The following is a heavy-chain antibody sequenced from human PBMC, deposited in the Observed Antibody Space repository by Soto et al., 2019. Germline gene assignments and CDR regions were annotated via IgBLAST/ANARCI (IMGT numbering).Heavy chain of an antibody. CDR3: AKSYTSSLFWFDP. J-gene: IGHJ5*02. Sequence: PSETLSLTCTVSGGSISSGGYYWSWIRQHPGKGLEWIGYIYYSGSTYYNPSLKSRVTISVDTSKNQFSLKLSSVTAADTAVYYCAKSYTSSLFWFDPWGQGTLVTVSS. CDR1: GGSISSGGYY. V-gene: IGHV4-31*03. CDR2: IYYSGST. D-gene: IGHD6-6*01.